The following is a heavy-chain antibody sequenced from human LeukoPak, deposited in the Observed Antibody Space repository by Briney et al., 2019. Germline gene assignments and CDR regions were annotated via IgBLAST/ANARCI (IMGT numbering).Heavy chain of an antibody. Sequence: PGGSLRLSCAASGFTFSSYCMSWVRQAPGKGLEWVANIKQDGSEKYYVDSVKGRFTISRDNAKNSLYLQMNSLRAEDTAVYYCARDQDYVWGSYRPYYFDYWGQGTLVTVSS. CDR2: IKQDGSEK. D-gene: IGHD3-16*02. CDR1: GFTFSSYC. J-gene: IGHJ4*02. CDR3: ARDQDYVWGSYRPYYFDY. V-gene: IGHV3-7*01.